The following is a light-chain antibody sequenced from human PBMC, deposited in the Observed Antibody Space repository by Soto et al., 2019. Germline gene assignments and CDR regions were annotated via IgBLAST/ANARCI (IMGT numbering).Light chain of an antibody. CDR1: QSVSSN. CDR2: GTS. Sequence: EIVMAQSPATLSVSPGERATLSCRASQSVSSNLAWYQQKPGQAPRLLIYGTSNRATGTPARFSGSGSGSDFTLTISNLEPEDFAVYYCQQRSNWPANFGQGTRLEIK. CDR3: QQRSNWPAN. V-gene: IGKV3-11*01. J-gene: IGKJ5*01.